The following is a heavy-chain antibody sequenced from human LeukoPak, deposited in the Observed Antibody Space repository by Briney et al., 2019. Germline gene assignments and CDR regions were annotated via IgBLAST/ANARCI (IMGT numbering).Heavy chain of an antibody. Sequence: GGSLRLSRAASGFTFSSYAMSWVRQAPGKGLEWVSPISGSGGSTYYADSVKGRFTISRDNSKNTLYLQMNSLRVEDTAVYYCAKAGITMIVVPTQLDYWGQGTLVTVSS. D-gene: IGHD3-22*01. CDR2: ISGSGGST. V-gene: IGHV3-23*01. CDR3: AKAGITMIVVPTQLDY. CDR1: GFTFSSYA. J-gene: IGHJ4*02.